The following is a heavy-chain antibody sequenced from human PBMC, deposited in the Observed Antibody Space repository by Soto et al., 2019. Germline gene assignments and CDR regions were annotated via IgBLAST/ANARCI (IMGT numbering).Heavy chain of an antibody. CDR3: ARDIGVAAAGTEPMDV. Sequence: GASVKVSCKASGYTFTSYYMHWVRQAPGQGLEWMGIINPSGGSTSYAQKFQGRVTMTRDTSTSTVYMELSSLRSEDTAVYYCARDIGVAAAGTEPMDVWGKGTTVTVSS. D-gene: IGHD6-13*01. CDR2: INPSGGST. J-gene: IGHJ6*03. CDR1: GYTFTSYY. V-gene: IGHV1-46*03.